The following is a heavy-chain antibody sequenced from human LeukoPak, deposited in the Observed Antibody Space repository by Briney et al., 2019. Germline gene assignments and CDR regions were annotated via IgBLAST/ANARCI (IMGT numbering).Heavy chain of an antibody. D-gene: IGHD4-17*01. J-gene: IGHJ4*02. Sequence: PSETLSLTCTVSGGSISSSSYYWGWIRQPPGKGLEWIGSIYYSGSTYYNPSLKSRVTISVDTSKNQFSLKLSSVTAADTAVYYCASYRQRHYGEQYFDYWGQGTLVTVSS. CDR2: IYYSGST. CDR1: GGSISSSSYY. V-gene: IGHV4-39*01. CDR3: ASYRQRHYGEQYFDY.